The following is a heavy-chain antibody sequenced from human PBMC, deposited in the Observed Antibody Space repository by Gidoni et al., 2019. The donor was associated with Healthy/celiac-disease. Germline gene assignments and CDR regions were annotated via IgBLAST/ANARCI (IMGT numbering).Heavy chain of an antibody. CDR2: IGTAGDP. D-gene: IGHD2-2*01. J-gene: IGHJ3*02. CDR1: GFTFSSYD. CDR3: ARGACSSTSCYLEDAFDI. V-gene: IGHV3-13*05. Sequence: EVQLVESGGGLVQPGGSLRLSCAASGFTFSSYDMHWVRQATGKGLEWVSAIGTAGDPYYPGSVKGRFTISRENAKNSLYLQMNSLRAGDTAVYYCARGACSSTSCYLEDAFDIWGQGTMVTVSS.